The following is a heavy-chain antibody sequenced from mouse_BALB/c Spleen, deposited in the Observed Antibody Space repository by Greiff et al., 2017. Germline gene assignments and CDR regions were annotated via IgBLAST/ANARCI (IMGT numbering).Heavy chain of an antibody. CDR1: GYSITSDYA. D-gene: IGHD4-1*01. J-gene: IGHJ1*01. V-gene: IGHV3-2*02. Sequence: EVQLQQSGPGLVKPSQSLSLTCTVTGYSITSDYAWNWIRQFPGNKLEWMGYISYSGSTSYNPSLKSRISITRDTSKNQFFLQLNSVTTEDTATYYCAKLGPYWYFDVWGAGTTVTVSS. CDR2: ISYSGST. CDR3: AKLGPYWYFDV.